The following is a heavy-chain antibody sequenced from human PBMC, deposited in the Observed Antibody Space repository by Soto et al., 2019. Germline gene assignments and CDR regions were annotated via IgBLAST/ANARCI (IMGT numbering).Heavy chain of an antibody. CDR2: INHSGST. J-gene: IGHJ4*02. V-gene: IGHV4-34*01. Sequence: SETLSLTCAVYGGSFSGYYWSWIRQPPGKGLEWIGEINHSGSTNYNPSLKSRVTISVDTSKNQFSLKLSSVTAADTAVYYCARRNSGYDRRDLDYWGQGTLVTVSS. CDR1: GGSFSGYY. D-gene: IGHD5-12*01. CDR3: ARRNSGYDRRDLDY.